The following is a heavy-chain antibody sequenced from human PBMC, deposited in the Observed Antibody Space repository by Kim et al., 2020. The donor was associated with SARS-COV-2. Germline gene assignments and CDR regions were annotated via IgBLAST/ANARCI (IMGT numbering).Heavy chain of an antibody. V-gene: IGHV4-39*01. CDR2: IYYSGST. CDR1: GGSISSSSYY. J-gene: IGHJ5*02. CDR3: ASLYGDYLDWFDP. Sequence: SETLSLTCTVSGGSISSSSYYWGWIRQPPGKGLEWIGSIYYSGSTYYNPSLKSRVTISVDTSKNQFSLKLSSVTAADTAVYYCASLYGDYLDWFDPWGQGTLVTVSS. D-gene: IGHD4-17*01.